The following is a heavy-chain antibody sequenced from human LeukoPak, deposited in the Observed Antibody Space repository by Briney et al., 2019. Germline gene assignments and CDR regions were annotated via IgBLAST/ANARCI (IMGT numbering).Heavy chain of an antibody. V-gene: IGHV4-4*09. J-gene: IGHJ4*02. CDR3: ARSRGRKVTTFDY. Sequence: PSETLSLTCTVSGGSISTYYWSWIRQPPGKGLEWIGYIYTSGSTDYNPSLKSRVTISLDTSNYQFSLNLTSVTAADTAVYYCARSRGRKVTTFDYWGQGSLVTVSS. CDR1: GGSISTYY. D-gene: IGHD3-10*01. CDR2: IYTSGST.